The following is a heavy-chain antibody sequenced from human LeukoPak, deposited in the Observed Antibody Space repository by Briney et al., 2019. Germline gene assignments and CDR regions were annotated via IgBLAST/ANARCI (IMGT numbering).Heavy chain of an antibody. Sequence: PSETLSLTCAVSGYSISSGYYWGWIRQPPGKGLEWIGSIYHSGSTYYNPSLKSRATISVDTSKNQFSLKLSSVTAADTAVYYCARGDYYYDSSGMGYYYYMDVWGKGTTVTVSS. D-gene: IGHD3-22*01. CDR2: IYHSGST. V-gene: IGHV4-38-2*01. CDR3: ARGDYYYDSSGMGYYYYMDV. J-gene: IGHJ6*03. CDR1: GYSISSGYY.